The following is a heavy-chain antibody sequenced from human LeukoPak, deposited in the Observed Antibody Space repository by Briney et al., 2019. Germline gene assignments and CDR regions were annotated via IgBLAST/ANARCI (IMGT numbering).Heavy chain of an antibody. CDR2: MHPNSGNT. CDR3: ARVSFDTSGNKINFDY. Sequence: ASVKVSCKASGYTFNSYDINWVRQAPGQGLEWMGWMHPNSGNTAYAQKFQGRVSMTRDTSISTAYMELSSLRSEDTAVYYCARVSFDTSGNKINFDYWGHGTLVTVPS. D-gene: IGHD3-22*01. V-gene: IGHV1-8*01. CDR1: GYTFNSYD. J-gene: IGHJ4*01.